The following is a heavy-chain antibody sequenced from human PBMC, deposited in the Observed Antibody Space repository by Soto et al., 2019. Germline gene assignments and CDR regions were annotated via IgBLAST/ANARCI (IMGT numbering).Heavy chain of an antibody. D-gene: IGHD5-18*01. CDR3: ARAAIQSHQVEGQPPSSQTLDY. CDR2: INHSGST. CDR1: GGSFSGYY. J-gene: IGHJ4*02. V-gene: IGHV4-34*01. Sequence: PSETLSLTCAVYGGSFSGYYWTWIRQPPGKGLEWIGEINHSGSTNYNPSLKSRVTISVDTSKNQFSLKLSSVTAADTAVYYCARAAIQSHQVEGQPPSSQTLDYWSQGTQVTVSS.